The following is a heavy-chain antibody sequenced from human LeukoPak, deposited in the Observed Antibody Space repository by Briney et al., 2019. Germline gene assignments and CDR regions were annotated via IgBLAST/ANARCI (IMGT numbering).Heavy chain of an antibody. J-gene: IGHJ4*02. CDR3: AGLVGRYSSGLYYYYFDY. CDR1: GFSFSSYY. D-gene: IGHD3-22*01. Sequence: GSLRLSCAASGFSFSSYYMSWVRQPPGKGLEWIGEMYLSGTTHSNPSVKSRVTISIDKSKNQFFLNLSSVTAADTAVYYCAGLVGRYSSGLYYYYFDYWGQGTLVTVSS. CDR2: MYLSGTT. V-gene: IGHV4-4*02.